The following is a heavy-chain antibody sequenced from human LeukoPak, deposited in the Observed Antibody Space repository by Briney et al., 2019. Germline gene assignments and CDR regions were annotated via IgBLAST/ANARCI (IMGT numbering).Heavy chain of an antibody. V-gene: IGHV3-7*02. D-gene: IGHD1-1*01. CDR3: ASLWDDGY. CDR1: GFTVSNNY. CDR2: IKQDGSEK. J-gene: IGHJ4*02. Sequence: PGGSLRLSCAASGFTVSNNYMTWVRQAPGKGLEWVATIKQDGSEKYYVNSVKGRFTISRDNTKDSLYLQMNSLRADDTALYYCASLWDDGYWGQGTLVTVSS.